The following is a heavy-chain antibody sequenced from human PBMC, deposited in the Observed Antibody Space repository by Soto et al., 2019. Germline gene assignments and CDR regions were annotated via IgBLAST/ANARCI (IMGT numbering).Heavy chain of an antibody. Sequence: ASVKVSCKSSGYTFRSYCISWVRQAPGQGLEWMGWISADNGNTNYAQKFQGRVTMTTDTSTSTAYMELRSLRSDDTAVYYCARDPRNTAMVDWGQGSLVTV. D-gene: IGHD5-18*01. CDR2: ISADNGNT. CDR3: ARDPRNTAMVD. J-gene: IGHJ4*02. CDR1: GYTFRSYC. V-gene: IGHV1-18*04.